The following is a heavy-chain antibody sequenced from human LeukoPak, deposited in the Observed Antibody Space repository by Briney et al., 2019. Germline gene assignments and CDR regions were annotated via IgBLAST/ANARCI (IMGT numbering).Heavy chain of an antibody. Sequence: GGSLSLSCAASGFTFSSYGMHWVRQAPGKGLEWVAVISYDGSNKYYADSVKGRFTISRDNSKNTLYLQMNSLRAEDTAVYYCAKGAFGCSSTSCYPYYYYGMDVWGKGTTVTVSS. CDR2: ISYDGSNK. CDR1: GFTFSSYG. D-gene: IGHD2-2*01. V-gene: IGHV3-30*18. CDR3: AKGAFGCSSTSCYPYYYYGMDV. J-gene: IGHJ6*04.